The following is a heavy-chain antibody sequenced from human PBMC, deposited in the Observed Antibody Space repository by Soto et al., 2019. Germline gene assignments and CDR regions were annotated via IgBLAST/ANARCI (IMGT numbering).Heavy chain of an antibody. J-gene: IGHJ4*02. CDR2: FSGGRDTT. Sequence: GGSLGLSCVASGFTFNSYVMSWVRQAPGQRLEWVATFSGGRDTTWHADSVKGRFTVSRDSSKNTLSLQMNSLRPEDTALYYCAKATSATCTGSICYSFDYWGQGTLVTVSS. D-gene: IGHD2-21*01. CDR3: AKATSATCTGSICYSFDY. CDR1: GFTFNSYV. V-gene: IGHV3-23*01.